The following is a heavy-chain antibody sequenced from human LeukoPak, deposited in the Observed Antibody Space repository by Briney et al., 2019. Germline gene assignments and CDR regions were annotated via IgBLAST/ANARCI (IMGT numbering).Heavy chain of an antibody. V-gene: IGHV4-4*02. CDR3: ARRAQYYYGSGSYYKPLDY. Sequence: ETLSLTCAVSGGSIGSSNWWSWVRQPPGKGLEWIGEIYHSGSTNYNPSLKSPVTISLHKSKNQFSLKLSSVTAADTAVYYCARRAQYYYGSGSYYKPLDYWGQGTLVTVSS. CDR2: IYHSGST. J-gene: IGHJ4*02. D-gene: IGHD3-10*01. CDR1: GGSIGSSNW.